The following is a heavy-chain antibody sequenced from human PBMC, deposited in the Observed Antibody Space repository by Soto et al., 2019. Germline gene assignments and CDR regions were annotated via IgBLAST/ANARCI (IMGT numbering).Heavy chain of an antibody. V-gene: IGHV4-34*01. CDR2: VYYRGRS. CDR1: GGSFSGYY. CDR3: VSQRTTVPTQAYFDY. Sequence: SETLSLTCAVYGGSFSGYYWIWIRQSPGKGLEWIGSVYYRGRSYSKSSVKSRVTISVDTSKNRFSLSLNSVTASDTAVYFCVSQRTTVPTQAYFDYWGPGALVTVS. J-gene: IGHJ4*02. D-gene: IGHD4-17*01.